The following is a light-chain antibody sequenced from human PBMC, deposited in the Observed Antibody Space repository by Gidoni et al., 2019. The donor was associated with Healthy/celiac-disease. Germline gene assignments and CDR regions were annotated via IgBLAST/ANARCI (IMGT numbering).Light chain of an antibody. CDR3: QQYYSTPRT. J-gene: IGKJ2*01. CDR1: QSVLYSSNNKNY. V-gene: IGKV4-1*01. CDR2: GAS. Sequence: DIVMTQSPDSPAASLGERATINCKSSQSVLYSSNNKNYLAWYQQKPGQHPNLLIYGASTRESGVPDRFSGSGSGTDFTLTISSLQAEDVAVYYCQQYYSTPRTFGQGTKLEIK.